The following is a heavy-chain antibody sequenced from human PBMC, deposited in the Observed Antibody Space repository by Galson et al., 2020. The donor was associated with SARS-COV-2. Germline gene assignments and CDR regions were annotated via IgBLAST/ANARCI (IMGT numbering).Heavy chain of an antibody. CDR2: ISYDGSNI. CDR3: AKAYGSGTFSLSDY. D-gene: IGHD3-10*01. CDR1: GFTFSTYS. V-gene: IGHV3-30*18. Sequence: QAGGSLRLSCAASGFTFSTYSMNWVRQTPGKGLEWVAVISYDGSNIYYADSVKGRFTISRDNSRNTLYLQMNSLTTEDTAVYYCAKAYGSGTFSLSDYWGQGTLVTVSS. J-gene: IGHJ4*02.